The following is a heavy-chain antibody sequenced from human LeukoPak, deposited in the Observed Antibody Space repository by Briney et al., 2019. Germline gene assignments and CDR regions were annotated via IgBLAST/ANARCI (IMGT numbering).Heavy chain of an antibody. Sequence: ASVKVSCKASGYTFTSYGISWVRQAPGQGLEWMGWISAYNGNTNYAQKLQGRVTMTTDTSTSTAYMELRSLRSDDTAVYYCARGGDYGDPDHYYYGMDVWGQGTTVTVSS. J-gene: IGHJ6*02. D-gene: IGHD4-17*01. CDR2: ISAYNGNT. CDR3: ARGGDYGDPDHYYYGMDV. V-gene: IGHV1-18*01. CDR1: GYTFTSYG.